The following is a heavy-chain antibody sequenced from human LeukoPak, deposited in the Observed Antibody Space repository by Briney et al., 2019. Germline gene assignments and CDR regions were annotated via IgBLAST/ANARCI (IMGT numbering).Heavy chain of an antibody. CDR3: AIRYGSGEKYYYYYYMDV. J-gene: IGHJ6*03. D-gene: IGHD3-10*01. CDR1: GYTFTSYD. V-gene: IGHV1-8*01. CDR2: MNPNSGNT. Sequence: ASVKVSCKASGYTFTSYDINWVRQATGQGLEWMGWMNPNSGNTGYAQKFQGRVTMTRNTSISTAYMELSSLRSEDTAAYYCAIRYGSGEKYYYYYYMDVWGKGTTVTVSS.